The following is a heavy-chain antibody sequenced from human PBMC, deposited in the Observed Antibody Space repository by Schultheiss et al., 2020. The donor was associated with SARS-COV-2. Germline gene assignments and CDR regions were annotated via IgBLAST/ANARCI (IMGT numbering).Heavy chain of an antibody. J-gene: IGHJ4*02. CDR2: INDSGST. Sequence: SETLSLTCAVYGGSFSGHFGSWIRQPPGKGLEWIGEINDSGSTNYNPSLKSRVTISVDTSKNQFSLKLSSVTAADTAVYYCARGAGAAGYWGQGTLVTVSS. CDR3: ARGAGAAGY. V-gene: IGHV4-34*01. D-gene: IGHD1-26*01. CDR1: GGSFSGHF.